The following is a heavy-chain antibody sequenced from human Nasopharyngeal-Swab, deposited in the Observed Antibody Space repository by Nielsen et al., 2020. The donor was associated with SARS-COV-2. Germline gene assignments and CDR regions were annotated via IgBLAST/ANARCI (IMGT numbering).Heavy chain of an antibody. CDR3: ATEWAYLRNSGSFRYLGY. CDR2: ISDYNGNT. CDR1: GYTFTSYG. D-gene: IGHD1-26*01. V-gene: IGHV1-18*01. J-gene: IGHJ4*02. Sequence: ASLKVSCKASGYTFTSYGISWVRQAPGQGLEWMGWISDYNGNTNYAQKLQGRVTMTTDTSTSTAYMELRSLRSEDTAVYYCATEWAYLRNSGSFRYLGYWGQGTLVTVSS.